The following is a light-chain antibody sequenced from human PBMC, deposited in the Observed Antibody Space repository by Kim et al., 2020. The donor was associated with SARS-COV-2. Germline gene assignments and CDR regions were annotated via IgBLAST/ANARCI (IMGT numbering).Light chain of an antibody. CDR2: TAS. CDR1: QTVGNDY. Sequence: PGERPTLSGRASQTVGNDYLAWFQQKPGQTPRLLIHTASIRATGIPDRFSGSGSGTDFTLTITKLEPDDFAVYYCQQHAYCPLTFGGGTKVDIK. CDR3: QQHAYCPLT. J-gene: IGKJ4*01. V-gene: IGKV3-20*01.